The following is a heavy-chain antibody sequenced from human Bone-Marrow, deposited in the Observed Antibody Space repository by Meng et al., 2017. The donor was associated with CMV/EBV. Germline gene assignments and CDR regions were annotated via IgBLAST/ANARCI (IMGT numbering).Heavy chain of an antibody. CDR2: IIPIYSTP. Sequence: SVKVSCKASGGTFSHYGFTWVRQAPGQGLEFMGGIIPIYSTPNYAQKFRGRVTISTNESTSTAYMELNRLKSEDTAMYYCAVNYNILTGYVTGFDYCGQGTLITVSS. V-gene: IGHV1-69*05. CDR3: AVNYNILTGYVTGFDY. J-gene: IGHJ4*02. D-gene: IGHD3-9*01. CDR1: GGTFSHYG.